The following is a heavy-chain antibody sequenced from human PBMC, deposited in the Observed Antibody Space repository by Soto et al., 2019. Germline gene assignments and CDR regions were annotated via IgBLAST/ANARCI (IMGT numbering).Heavy chain of an antibody. CDR3: AKDRATNFAVIWKYGMDV. D-gene: IGHD1-1*01. CDR2: ISEPGKKT. J-gene: IGHJ6*02. Sequence: PGGSPRRPGTAPSCTFRTYVMARVRQAPGNGLECVSGISEPGKKTNYADSVRGRFTISRNNSMNTLYLLMNTLTAEDTAVYSSAKDRATNFAVIWKYGMDVWGPGTTVTVYS. CDR1: SCTFRTYV. V-gene: IGHV3-23*01.